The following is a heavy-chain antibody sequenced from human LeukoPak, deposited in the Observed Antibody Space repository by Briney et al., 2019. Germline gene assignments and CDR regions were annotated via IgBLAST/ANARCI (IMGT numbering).Heavy chain of an antibody. CDR3: VRDLT. CDR2: ISDNGDNT. J-gene: IGHJ5*02. V-gene: IGHV3-64D*06. CDR1: GLTFSRST. Sequence: GGSLRLSCSASGLTFSRSTMHWVRQAPGKGPEFVSGISDNGDNTYYADSVKVRFTISRDNSKNTLHLQMSSLRPEDTAVYYCVRDLTWGQGTLVTVSS.